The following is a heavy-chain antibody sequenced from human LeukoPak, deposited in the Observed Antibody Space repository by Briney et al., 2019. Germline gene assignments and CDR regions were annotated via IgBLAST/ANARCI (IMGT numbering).Heavy chain of an antibody. CDR2: ISSSGTTI. D-gene: IGHD3-22*01. CDR3: ARDGAHYYDSSGFDY. CDR1: GFNLNHFE. V-gene: IGHV3-48*03. Sequence: GGSLRLSCVASGFNLNHFEIHWVRQAPGKGLEWVSYISSSGTTIFYSDSVKGRFTISRDGAKGSVSLHLESLRSEDTAVYYCARDGAHYYDSSGFDYWGQGTLVTVSS. J-gene: IGHJ4*02.